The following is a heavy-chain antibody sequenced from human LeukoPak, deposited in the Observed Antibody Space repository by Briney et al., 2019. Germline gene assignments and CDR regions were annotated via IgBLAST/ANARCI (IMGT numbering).Heavy chain of an antibody. D-gene: IGHD6-13*01. V-gene: IGHV4-61*01. CDR3: AREPHGTSDFDY. CDR2: IYYSGRT. J-gene: IGHJ4*02. CDR1: GYSVSSGFY. Sequence: SETLSLTCSVSGYSVSSGFYWGWIRQPPGKGLEWIGYIYYSGRTHYNPSLKSRVTISVDTSKNQFSLKLSSVTAADTAVYYCAREPHGTSDFDYWGQGTLVTVSS.